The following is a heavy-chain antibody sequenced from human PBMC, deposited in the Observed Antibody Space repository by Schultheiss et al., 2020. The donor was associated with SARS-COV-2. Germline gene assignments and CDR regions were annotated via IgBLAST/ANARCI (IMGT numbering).Heavy chain of an antibody. V-gene: IGHV3-23*01. CDR3: AKDTIFGVDPDLIDY. Sequence: GGSLRLSCAASGFTFSSYAMHWVRQAPGKGLEWVSAISGSGGSTYYADSVKGRFTISRDNSKNTLYLQMNSLRAEDTAVYYCAKDTIFGVDPDLIDYWGQGTLVTVSS. D-gene: IGHD3-3*01. CDR2: ISGSGGST. CDR1: GFTFSSYA. J-gene: IGHJ4*02.